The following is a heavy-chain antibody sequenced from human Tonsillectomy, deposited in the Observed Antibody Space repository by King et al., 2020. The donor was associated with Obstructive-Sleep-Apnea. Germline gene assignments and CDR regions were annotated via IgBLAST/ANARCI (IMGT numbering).Heavy chain of an antibody. J-gene: IGHJ4*02. Sequence: QLQESGPGLVKPSETLSLTCAVSGGSISSSPYYWGWIRQPPGKGLEWIGSIYYSGSSYYNPSLKSRVTISADTSKNQFSLKLDSVTAADTAVYYCARGSSGWDTVPFASWGQGTLVTVSS. D-gene: IGHD6-19*01. V-gene: IGHV4-39*07. CDR1: GGSISSSPYY. CDR2: IYYSGSS. CDR3: ARGSSGWDTVPFAS.